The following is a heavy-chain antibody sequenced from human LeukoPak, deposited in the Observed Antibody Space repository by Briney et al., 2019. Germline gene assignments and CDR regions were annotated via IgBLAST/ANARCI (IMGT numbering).Heavy chain of an antibody. CDR1: GFTFSSYA. CDR3: AKENTMIVLGAFDI. CDR2: ITSSGGDT. Sequence: GGSLRLSCAASGFTFSSYAMSWVRQAPGKGLEWGSGITSSGGDTYYADSVKGRFTISRDNSKNTLYLQMTSLRAEDMAVYYCAKENTMIVLGAFDIWGQGTMVTVSS. V-gene: IGHV3-23*01. D-gene: IGHD3-22*01. J-gene: IGHJ3*02.